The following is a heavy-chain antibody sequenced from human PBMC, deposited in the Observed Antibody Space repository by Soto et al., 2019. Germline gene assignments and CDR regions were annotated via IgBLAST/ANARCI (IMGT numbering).Heavy chain of an antibody. Sequence: QLQLQESGSGLVKPSQTLSLTCAVSGGSISSGGYSWSWIRQPPGKGLEWIGYIYHSGSTYYNPSLKSRVTISVDRSKIQFSLKLSSVTAADTAVYYCARVSAAAGRMNWFDPWGQGTLVTVSS. D-gene: IGHD6-13*01. CDR3: ARVSAAAGRMNWFDP. CDR2: IYHSGST. CDR1: GGSISSGGYS. J-gene: IGHJ5*02. V-gene: IGHV4-30-2*01.